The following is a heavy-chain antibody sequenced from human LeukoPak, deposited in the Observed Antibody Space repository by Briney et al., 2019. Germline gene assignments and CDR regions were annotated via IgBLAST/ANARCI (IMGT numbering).Heavy chain of an antibody. J-gene: IGHJ4*02. CDR2: IIPIFGTA. CDR1: GGTFSIYA. V-gene: IGHV1-69*05. Sequence: GASVKVSCKASGGTFSIYAISWVRQAPGQGLEWMGGIIPIFGTANYAQKFQGRVTITTDESTSTAYMELSSLRSEDTAVYYCAVIKSSGWYYFDYWGQGTLVTVSS. D-gene: IGHD6-19*01. CDR3: AVIKSSGWYYFDY.